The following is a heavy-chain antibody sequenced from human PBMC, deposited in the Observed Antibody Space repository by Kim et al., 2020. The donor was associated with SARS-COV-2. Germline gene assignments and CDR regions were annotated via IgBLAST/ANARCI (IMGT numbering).Heavy chain of an antibody. Sequence: VEGPFTIDRDNSKNTLDLQMNSLRAEDTAVYYCAKGEHYYDSKKGGVFDYWGQGTLVTVSS. J-gene: IGHJ4*02. D-gene: IGHD3-22*01. V-gene: IGHV3-33*06. CDR3: AKGEHYYDSKKGGVFDY.